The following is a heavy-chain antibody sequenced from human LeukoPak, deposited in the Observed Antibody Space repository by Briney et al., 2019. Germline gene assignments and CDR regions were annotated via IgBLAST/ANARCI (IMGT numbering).Heavy chain of an antibody. Sequence: SCKASGYTFNCHYLHWVRQAPGKRLEWLTFTWSDGRSEYYADSVKGRFSVSRDNSKNTVYLQIDSLRVEDTAVYYCARDRGNDYFDSWGQGTLVTVSS. J-gene: IGHJ4*02. CDR2: TWSDGRSE. V-gene: IGHV3-33*08. CDR3: ARDRGNDYFDS. CDR1: GYTFNCHY.